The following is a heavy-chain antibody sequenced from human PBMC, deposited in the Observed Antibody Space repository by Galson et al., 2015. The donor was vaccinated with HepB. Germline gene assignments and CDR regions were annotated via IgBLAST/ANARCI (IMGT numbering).Heavy chain of an antibody. Sequence: SLRLSCAASGFIFANYAMHWVRQAPGKGLQPVSVISSDGGDTYYADSVKGRFTISRDNSKNTLYLQMISLTIEDTAVFYCVKDRYGPSYHDAFDIWGQGTMVTVSP. J-gene: IGHJ3*02. CDR3: VKDRYGPSYHDAFDI. D-gene: IGHD5-18*01. CDR2: ISSDGGDT. V-gene: IGHV3-64D*06. CDR1: GFIFANYA.